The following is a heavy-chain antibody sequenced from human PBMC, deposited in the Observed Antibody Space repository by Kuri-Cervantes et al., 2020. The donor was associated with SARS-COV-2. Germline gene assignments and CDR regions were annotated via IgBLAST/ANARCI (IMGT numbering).Heavy chain of an antibody. J-gene: IGHJ5*02. V-gene: IGHV1-8*02. Sequence: ASVKVSCKASGGTFSSYAINWVRQATGQGLEWMGWMNPNSGNTGYAQKFQGRVTMTEDTSTDTAYMELSSLRSEDTAVYYCATASAVVVPTNWFDPWGQGTLVTVSS. CDR1: GGTFSSYA. CDR2: MNPNSGNT. CDR3: ATASAVVVPTNWFDP. D-gene: IGHD2-2*01.